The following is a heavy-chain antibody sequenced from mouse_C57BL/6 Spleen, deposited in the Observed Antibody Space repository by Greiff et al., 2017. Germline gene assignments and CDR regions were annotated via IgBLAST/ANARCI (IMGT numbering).Heavy chain of an antibody. J-gene: IGHJ2*01. CDR2: INPGSGGT. CDR3: AREGTYYGSSGY. V-gene: IGHV1-54*01. CDR1: GYAFTNYL. D-gene: IGHD1-1*01. Sequence: QVQLQQSGAELVRPGTSVKVSCKASGYAFTNYLIEWVKQRPGQGLEWIGVINPGSGGTNYNEKFKGKATLTADKSSSTAYMQLSSLTSEDSAVYFCAREGTYYGSSGYWGQGTTLTVSS.